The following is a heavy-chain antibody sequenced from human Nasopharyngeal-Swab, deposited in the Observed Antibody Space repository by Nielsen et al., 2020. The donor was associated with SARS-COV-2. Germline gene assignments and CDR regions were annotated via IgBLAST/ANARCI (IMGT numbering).Heavy chain of an antibody. Sequence: GESLKISCAASGFTFSDYYMSWVRQAPGKGLVWVSRIKNDGTTTRYADPVQGRFTISRDNAKKTLYLKMNSLRVEDTAVYYCARETGEGGSYYSDYWGQGTLVTVSS. J-gene: IGHJ4*02. CDR1: GFTFSDYY. CDR3: ARETGEGGSYYSDY. V-gene: IGHV3-74*01. CDR2: IKNDGTTT. D-gene: IGHD1-14*01.